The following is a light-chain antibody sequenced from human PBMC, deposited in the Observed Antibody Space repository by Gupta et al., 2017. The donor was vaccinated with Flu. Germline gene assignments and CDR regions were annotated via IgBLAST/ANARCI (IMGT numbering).Light chain of an antibody. CDR3: QQRSGWPLT. V-gene: IGKV3-11*01. Sequence: EIVFTQSPVTLSLSPGGTATLSCRASENIGDYLSWLQQKPGQAPRLVIYHASKRATGIPPRFRGSGSGTEFTLTISTLEPEDFAFYYCQQRSGWPLTFGRGTRVEIK. J-gene: IGKJ4*01. CDR2: HAS. CDR1: ENIGDY.